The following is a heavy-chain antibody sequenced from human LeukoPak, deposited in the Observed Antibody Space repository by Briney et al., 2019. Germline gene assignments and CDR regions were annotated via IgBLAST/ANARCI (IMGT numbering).Heavy chain of an antibody. CDR1: GGSISSSSYY. Sequence: SETLSLTCTVSGGSISSSSYYWSWIRQPPGKGLEWIGEISHTKTTKYNPSLESRVTISIDTSKNQFSLKVTSVTAADTAMYYCARMYSSTIPPGYWGQGTLVTVSS. CDR2: ISHTKTT. J-gene: IGHJ4*02. D-gene: IGHD6-13*01. V-gene: IGHV4-39*07. CDR3: ARMYSSTIPPGY.